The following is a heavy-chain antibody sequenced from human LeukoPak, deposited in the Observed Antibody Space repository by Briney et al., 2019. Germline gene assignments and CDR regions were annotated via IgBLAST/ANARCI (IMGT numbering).Heavy chain of an antibody. V-gene: IGHV4-59*08. J-gene: IGHJ2*01. Sequence: SETLSLTCTVSVGSFSSFYWSWIRHPPAKGLEWIEYIYYTGGTNYNPSLKSRITPAVDTSKSQFSLQLSSVTAADTAVYYCARHGTSVAWYFDLWGRGTLVGVSS. CDR1: VGSFSSFY. CDR2: IYYTGGT. CDR3: ARHGTSVAWYFDL. D-gene: IGHD6-19*01.